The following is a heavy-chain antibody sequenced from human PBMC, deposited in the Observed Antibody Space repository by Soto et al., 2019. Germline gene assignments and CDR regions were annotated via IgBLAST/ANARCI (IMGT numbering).Heavy chain of an antibody. D-gene: IGHD1-1*01. J-gene: IGHJ3*02. V-gene: IGHV4-34*01. CDR2: VNHSGIT. CDR3: ARERGTKNDAFDI. Sequence: SETLSLTCAVYDGSFSGFYWSWIRQAPGKGLEWMGDVNHSGITNYNPSLKTRATISVDTSMKQFFLKLNSVTAADTAVYYCARERGTKNDAFDIWGQGTMVTVSS. CDR1: DGSFSGFY.